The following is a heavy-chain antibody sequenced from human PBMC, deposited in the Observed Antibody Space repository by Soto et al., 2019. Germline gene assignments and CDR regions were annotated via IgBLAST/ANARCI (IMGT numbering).Heavy chain of an antibody. D-gene: IGHD2-15*01. J-gene: IGHJ3*02. CDR2: IIPIFGTA. CDR3: ARAYCSGGSCYPSGAFDI. V-gene: IGHV1-69*13. CDR1: GGTFSSYA. Sequence: AAVKVWCKACGGTFSSYAISWVRQAPGQGLEWMGGIIPIFGTANYAQKFQGRVTITADESTSTAYMELSSLGSEDTAVYYCARAYCSGGSCYPSGAFDIWGQGTMVTVSS.